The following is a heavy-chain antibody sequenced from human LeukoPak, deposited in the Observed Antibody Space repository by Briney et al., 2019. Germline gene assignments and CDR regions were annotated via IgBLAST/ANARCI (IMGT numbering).Heavy chain of an antibody. J-gene: IGHJ4*02. Sequence: GGSLRLSCAASGFTFSSYGMHWVRQAPGKGLEWVAVISYDGSNKYYADSVKGRFIISRDNSKNTLYLQMNSLRAEDTAVYYCAKDQMAQWLLPFFDYWGQGTLVTVSS. D-gene: IGHD3-22*01. V-gene: IGHV3-30*18. CDR2: ISYDGSNK. CDR1: GFTFSSYG. CDR3: AKDQMAQWLLPFFDY.